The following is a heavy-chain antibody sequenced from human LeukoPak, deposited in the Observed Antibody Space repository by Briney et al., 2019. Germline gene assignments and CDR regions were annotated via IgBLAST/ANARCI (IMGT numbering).Heavy chain of an antibody. D-gene: IGHD3-16*01. J-gene: IGHJ6*04. CDR2: IYYSGST. CDR1: GGSISSGDYY. CDR3: ARDHIPRFDRRGMDV. V-gene: IGHV4-30-4*01. Sequence: SETLSLTCTVSGGSISSGDYYWSWIRQPPGKGLEWIGYIYYSGSTYYNPSLKSRVTISVDTSKNQFSLKLSSVTAADTAMYYCARDHIPRFDRRGMDVWGKGTTVTVSS.